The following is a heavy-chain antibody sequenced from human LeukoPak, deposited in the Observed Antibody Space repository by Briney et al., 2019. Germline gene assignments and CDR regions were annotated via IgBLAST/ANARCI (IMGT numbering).Heavy chain of an antibody. J-gene: IGHJ4*02. D-gene: IGHD1-14*01. CDR1: GFTFSGHW. V-gene: IGHV3-7*01. CDR2: INQVGSDK. Sequence: SGGSLRLSCAASGFTFSGHWMSWVRQAPGKGLEWVANINQVGSDKYYVDSVKGRFTISRDNANNLLYLQMNSLRGEDTAVYYCTRERSRAEDDWGQGTLVTVSS. CDR3: TRERSRAEDD.